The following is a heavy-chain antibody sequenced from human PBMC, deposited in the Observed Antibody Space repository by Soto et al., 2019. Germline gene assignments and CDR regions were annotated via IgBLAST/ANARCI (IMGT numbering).Heavy chain of an antibody. CDR1: GGTFSRSP. V-gene: IGHV1-69*13. J-gene: IGHJ3*02. Sequence: SVKVSCKASGGTFSRSPISWVRQAPGQGLEWMGGIIPIFGTGNFAQKFQGRVTITADVSTSTAYLELSSLRSEDTAVYYCAREGTTVVSRAGAFDIWGQGTMVTVSS. CDR2: IIPIFGTG. CDR3: AREGTTVVSRAGAFDI. D-gene: IGHD4-17*01.